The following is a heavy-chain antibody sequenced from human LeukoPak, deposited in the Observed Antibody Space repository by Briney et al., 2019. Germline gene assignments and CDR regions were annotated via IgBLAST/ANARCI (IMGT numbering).Heavy chain of an antibody. CDR3: VRGTSAPDY. Sequence: GGSLRLPCAASGFTFSNYVMTWVRQAPGKGLEWVSSISGGGGTTYYADSVKGRSTISRDNSKNTLYLQMNSLSAEDTAVYYCVRGTSAPDYWGRGTLVTVSS. CDR1: GFTFSNYV. V-gene: IGHV3-23*01. J-gene: IGHJ4*02. CDR2: ISGGGGTT.